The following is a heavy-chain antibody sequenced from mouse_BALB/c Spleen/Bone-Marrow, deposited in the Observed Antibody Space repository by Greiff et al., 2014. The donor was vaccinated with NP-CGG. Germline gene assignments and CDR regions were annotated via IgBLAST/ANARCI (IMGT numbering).Heavy chain of an antibody. Sequence: QVQLQQPGAELVRPGASVKLSCKASGYTFTSYWMNWVKQRPGQGFEWIGMIDPSDSETHYNQVFKDKATLTVDKSSSTAYMQLSSLTSEDSAVYYCARGTYYRYDVGYWGQGTTLTVSS. CDR2: IDPSDSET. D-gene: IGHD2-14*01. CDR1: GYTFTSYW. J-gene: IGHJ2*01. V-gene: IGHV1-61*01. CDR3: ARGTYYRYDVGY.